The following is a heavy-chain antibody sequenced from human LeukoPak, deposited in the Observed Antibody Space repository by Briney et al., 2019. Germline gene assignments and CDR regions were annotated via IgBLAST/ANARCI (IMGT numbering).Heavy chain of an antibody. J-gene: IGHJ4*02. CDR1: GGSFSGYY. D-gene: IGHD3-22*01. CDR2: INHSGST. V-gene: IGHV4-34*01. Sequence: SETLSLTCAVYGGSFSGYYWSWIRQPPGKGLEWIGEINHSGSTNYNPSLKSRVTISVDTSKNQFSLKLSSVTAADTDVYYCASRNDSSGSFDYWGQGTLVTVSS. CDR3: ASRNDSSGSFDY.